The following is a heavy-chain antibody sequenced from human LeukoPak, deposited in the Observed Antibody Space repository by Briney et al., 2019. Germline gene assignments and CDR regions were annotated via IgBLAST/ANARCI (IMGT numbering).Heavy chain of an antibody. CDR3: ARQNDILTGPFDY. CDR2: ISSSSSYI. V-gene: IGHV3-21*01. Sequence: GGSLRLSCAASGFTFSSYSMNWVRQAPGKGLEWVSSISSSSSYIHYADSVKGRFTISRDNAKNSLYLQMNSLRAEDTAVYYCARQNDILTGPFDYWGQGTLVTVSS. J-gene: IGHJ4*02. CDR1: GFTFSSYS. D-gene: IGHD3-9*01.